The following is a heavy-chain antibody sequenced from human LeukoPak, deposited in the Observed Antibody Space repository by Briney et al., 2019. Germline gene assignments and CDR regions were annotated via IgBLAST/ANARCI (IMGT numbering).Heavy chain of an antibody. CDR2: ISGSGGST. J-gene: IGHJ4*02. CDR1: GFTFSSYA. CDR3: ASRCGYSGYDCVDY. V-gene: IGHV3-23*01. D-gene: IGHD5-12*01. Sequence: GGSLRLSCAASGFTFSSYAMSWVRQAPGKGLEWVSAISGSGGSTYYADSVKGRFTISRDNAKNSLYLQMNSLRAEDTAVYYCASRCGYSGYDCVDYWGQGTLVTVSS.